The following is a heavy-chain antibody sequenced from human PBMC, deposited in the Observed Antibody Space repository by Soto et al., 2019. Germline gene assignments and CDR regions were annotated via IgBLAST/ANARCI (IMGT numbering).Heavy chain of an antibody. J-gene: IGHJ4*02. CDR2: IAYDGRNK. Sequence: QVQLVESGGGVVQPGRSLRLSCAASGFTFSSYAMHWVRQAPGKGLEWVAVIAYDGRNKYYADSVKGRFTISRDNSKNTLYLQMNSLSIEDAAVYYCARELERVFDYWGQGTLVTVSS. V-gene: IGHV3-30*04. D-gene: IGHD1-1*01. CDR1: GFTFSSYA. CDR3: ARELERVFDY.